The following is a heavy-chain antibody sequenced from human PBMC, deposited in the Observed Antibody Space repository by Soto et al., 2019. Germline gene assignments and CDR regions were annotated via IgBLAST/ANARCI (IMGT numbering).Heavy chain of an antibody. V-gene: IGHV1-2*04. D-gene: IGHD2-15*01. Sequence: ASVKVSCKASGYTFTGYYMHWVRQAPGQGLEWMGWINPNSGGTNYAQKFQGWVTMTRDTSISTAYMELSRLRSDDTAVYYCARDRMVVAATDYYYGMDVWGHGTTVTVSS. CDR2: INPNSGGT. CDR1: GYTFTGYY. J-gene: IGHJ6*02. CDR3: ARDRMVVAATDYYYGMDV.